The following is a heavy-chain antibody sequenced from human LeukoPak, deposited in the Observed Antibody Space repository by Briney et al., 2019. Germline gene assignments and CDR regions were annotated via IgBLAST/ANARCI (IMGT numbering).Heavy chain of an antibody. CDR3: ARDDGSSCFSY. J-gene: IGHJ4*02. CDR2: INPGGSDH. CDR1: GFTFSDFW. D-gene: IGHD3-10*01. Sequence: GGSLRLSCAASGFTFSDFWMDWLRQAPGKGLEWVASINPGGSDHYCVDSVKGRFSISRDNAKDSLYLQMNSLRVEDTAMYYCARDDGSSCFSYWGQGALVTVSS. V-gene: IGHV3-7*01.